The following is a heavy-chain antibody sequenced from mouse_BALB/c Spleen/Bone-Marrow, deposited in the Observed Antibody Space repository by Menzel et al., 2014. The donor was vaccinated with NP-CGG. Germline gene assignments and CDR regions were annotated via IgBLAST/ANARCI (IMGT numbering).Heavy chain of an antibody. CDR3: ASLTTVHWYFDV. V-gene: IGHV5-6-5*01. Sequence: EVMLVESGGGLLKPGGSLKLSWAASGFTFSSYAMSWVRQTPEKRLEWVASISSRGSTYYPDSVKGRFTISRDNPRNILYLQMSSLRSEDTAMYCCASLTTVHWYFDVWGAGTTVTVSS. CDR2: ISSRGST. J-gene: IGHJ1*01. CDR1: GFTFSSYA. D-gene: IGHD1-1*01.